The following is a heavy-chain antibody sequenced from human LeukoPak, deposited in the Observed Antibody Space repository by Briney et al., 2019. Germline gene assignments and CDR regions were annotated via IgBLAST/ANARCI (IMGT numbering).Heavy chain of an antibody. CDR1: GFTSSDYY. J-gene: IGHJ6*02. CDR2: ISSSGSTI. D-gene: IGHD6-6*01. V-gene: IGHV3-11*01. CDR3: AREGGIAARPYYYYYGMDV. Sequence: PGGSLRLSCAASGFTSSDYYMSWIRQAPGKGLEWVSYISSSGSTIYCADSVKGRFTISRDNAKNSLYLQMNSLRAEDTAVYYCAREGGIAARPYYYYYGMDVWGQGTTVTVSS.